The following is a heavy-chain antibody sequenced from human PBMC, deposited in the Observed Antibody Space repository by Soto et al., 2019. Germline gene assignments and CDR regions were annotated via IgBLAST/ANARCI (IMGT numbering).Heavy chain of an antibody. CDR3: ARAISGYDYAFDM. D-gene: IGHD5-12*01. Sequence: GGSLRLSCMCAGVICICHHMIWIRQTPGKGLEWGSFIGGSGGTTYYGDSVKGRFTISRDNAKNSLYLQMNSLRAEDTAIYYCARAISGYDYAFDMWGQGTMVTVSS. V-gene: IGHV3-11*01. J-gene: IGHJ3*02. CDR1: GVICICHH. CDR2: IGGSGGTT.